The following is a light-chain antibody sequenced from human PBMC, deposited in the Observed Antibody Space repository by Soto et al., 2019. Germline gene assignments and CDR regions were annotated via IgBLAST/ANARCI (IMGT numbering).Light chain of an antibody. J-gene: IGLJ1*01. V-gene: IGLV2-14*03. CDR1: SSDVGLYNY. CDR2: DVS. Sequence: QSVLTQPASVSGSPGQSITISCTGTSSDVGLYNYVSWYQQHPGKAPKLLIYDVSDRPSGVPDRLSASKSGTSASLAITGLQAEDEGHYYCQSYDKRLTAYVFGTGTKLTVL. CDR3: QSYDKRLTAYV.